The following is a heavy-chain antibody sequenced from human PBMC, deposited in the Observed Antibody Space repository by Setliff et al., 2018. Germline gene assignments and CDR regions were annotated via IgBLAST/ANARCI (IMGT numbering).Heavy chain of an antibody. D-gene: IGHD2-15*01. CDR3: AKESGAHYFYYYYMDV. V-gene: IGHV3-33*06. J-gene: IGHJ6*03. CDR1: GFTFRDYG. Sequence: GGSLRLSCAASGFTFRDYGMHWVRQAPGKGLEWVAAIWFDGSNHYYVDSVKGRFIISRDNSKNTLYLQMNSLRAEDTAVYFCAKESGAHYFYYYYMDVWGKGTTVTVSS. CDR2: IWFDGSNH.